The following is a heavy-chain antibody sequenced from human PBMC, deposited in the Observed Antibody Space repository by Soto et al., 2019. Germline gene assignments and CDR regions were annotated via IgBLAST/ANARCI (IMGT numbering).Heavy chain of an antibody. J-gene: IGHJ5*02. D-gene: IGHD3-16*01. V-gene: IGHV4-61*01. CDR3: VRDRAFSYAYDL. Sequence: XTLSLPGTVSGGSFTRTSFYWSWICQTPGKGLEWIGYFHYGGRTNYNPSLNSRVNISVDTSKNQFSLQLSSVTAADKALYFCVRDRAFSYAYDLWGQGTLFTVSS. CDR1: GGSFTRTSFY. CDR2: FHYGGRT.